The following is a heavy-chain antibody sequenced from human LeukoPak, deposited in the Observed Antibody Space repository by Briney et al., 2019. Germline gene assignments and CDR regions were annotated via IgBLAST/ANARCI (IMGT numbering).Heavy chain of an antibody. D-gene: IGHD2-2*01. CDR2: INHSGST. CDR3: ARDCSSTSCYDY. CDR1: GGSFSGYY. Sequence: PSETLSLTCAVYGGSFSGYYWSWIRQPPGKGLEWIGEINHSGSTNYNPSLKSRVTISVDTSKNQFSLKLSSVTAADTAVYCCARDCSSTSCYDYWGQGTLVTVSS. J-gene: IGHJ4*02. V-gene: IGHV4-34*01.